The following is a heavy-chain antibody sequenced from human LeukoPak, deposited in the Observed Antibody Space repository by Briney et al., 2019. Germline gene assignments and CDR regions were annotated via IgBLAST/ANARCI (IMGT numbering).Heavy chain of an antibody. CDR2: IRYDGSNK. V-gene: IGHV3-30*02. CDR1: GFTFSSYG. Sequence: PGGSLRLSCAASGFTFSSYGMHWVRQAPGKGLEWVAFIRYDGSNKFYADSVKGRFTISRDNSKNTLYLQMNSLIPEDTAVYYCARAVPSRQAIDYWGQGTLVTVSS. J-gene: IGHJ4*02. CDR3: ARAVPSRQAIDY.